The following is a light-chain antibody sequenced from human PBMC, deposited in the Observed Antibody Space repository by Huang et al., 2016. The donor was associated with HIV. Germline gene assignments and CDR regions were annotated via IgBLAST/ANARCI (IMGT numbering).Light chain of an antibody. CDR3: QQNNNWPPLFT. Sequence: EIVMTQSPATLSASPGERATLSCRASQSVSSNLAWYQQKPGHAPRLLIYGASTRATGIPARFSGSGSGTDFTLTISSLQSEDFAVYYCQQNNNWPPLFTFGPGTKVDIK. CDR2: GAS. CDR1: QSVSSN. V-gene: IGKV3-15*01. J-gene: IGKJ3*01.